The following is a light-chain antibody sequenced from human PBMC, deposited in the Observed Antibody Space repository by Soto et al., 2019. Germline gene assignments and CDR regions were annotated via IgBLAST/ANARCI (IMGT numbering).Light chain of an antibody. J-gene: IGKJ2*01. CDR3: QQYSSAPNT. Sequence: DIRMTQSPSSLSAFVGDTVTITCRASQDIIYYLAWYQQKPGKIPKLLIHSASTLQTGVQSRFSGTGSGTVFTLTINNLQPEDVATYYCQQYSSAPNTFVQGSRLEIK. V-gene: IGKV1-27*01. CDR1: QDIIYY. CDR2: SAS.